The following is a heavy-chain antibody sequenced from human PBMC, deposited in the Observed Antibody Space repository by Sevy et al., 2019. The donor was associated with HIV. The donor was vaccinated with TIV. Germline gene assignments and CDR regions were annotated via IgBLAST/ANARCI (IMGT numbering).Heavy chain of an antibody. Sequence: ASVKVSCKTSGGTFSGYSISWLRQAPGQELEWMGGIIAISGTTNYLQRFQGRITITADVSTRTVYMELRSLRIEDTAIYFCARDRDRGYFDPWGQGTLVTVSS. D-gene: IGHD6-13*01. V-gene: IGHV1-69*13. CDR2: IIAISGTT. J-gene: IGHJ5*02. CDR3: ARDRDRGYFDP. CDR1: GGTFSGYS.